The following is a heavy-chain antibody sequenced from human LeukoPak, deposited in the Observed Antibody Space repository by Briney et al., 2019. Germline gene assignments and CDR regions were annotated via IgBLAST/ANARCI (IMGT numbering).Heavy chain of an antibody. CDR2: IIPMFGTA. CDR3: ARYGDFGSSWYSAFDI. Sequence: GASVKVSCKASGGTFSSYAIRWVRQAPGQGLEWMGGIIPMFGTADYAQKFQGRVTITADESTSTAYMELSSLRSEDTAVYYCARYGDFGSSWYSAFDIWGQGTMVTVSS. V-gene: IGHV1-69*13. J-gene: IGHJ3*02. D-gene: IGHD6-13*01. CDR1: GGTFSSYA.